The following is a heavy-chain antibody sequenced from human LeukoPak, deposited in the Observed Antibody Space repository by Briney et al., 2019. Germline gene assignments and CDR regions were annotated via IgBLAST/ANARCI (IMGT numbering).Heavy chain of an antibody. D-gene: IGHD3-22*01. CDR3: ARGYDSSGYYFDY. J-gene: IGHJ4*02. Sequence: ASVKVSRKASGYTFTSYDINWVRQATGQGLEWMGWMNPNSGNTGYAQKFQGRVTMTRNTSISTAYMELSSLRSGDTAVYYCARGYDSSGYYFDYWGQGTLVTVSS. CDR1: GYTFTSYD. CDR2: MNPNSGNT. V-gene: IGHV1-8*01.